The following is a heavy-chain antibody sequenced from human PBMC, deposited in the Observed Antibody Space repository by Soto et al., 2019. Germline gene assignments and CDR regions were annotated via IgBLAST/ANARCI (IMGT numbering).Heavy chain of an antibody. CDR2: VSDVERA. Sequence: EVRLVESGGGLIQPGGSLRLSCVVSGFSVSSNYMSWVRQAPGKGLEWVTGVSDVERANYADSVKGRFTVSRDISKRTVFLQMNSLRAEDTAVYYCARPHSAAFAWAAESWGQGTLVIVSS. CDR1: GFSVSSNY. J-gene: IGHJ5*02. CDR3: ARPHSAAFAWAAES. V-gene: IGHV3-53*01. D-gene: IGHD1-26*01.